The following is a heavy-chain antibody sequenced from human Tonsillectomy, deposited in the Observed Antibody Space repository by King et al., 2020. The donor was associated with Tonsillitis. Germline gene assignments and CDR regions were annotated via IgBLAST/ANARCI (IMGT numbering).Heavy chain of an antibody. D-gene: IGHD4-17*01. CDR1: GFTFDDYA. CDR2: ISGDGGNT. V-gene: IGHV3-43*02. CDR3: AKDIRYGDSPEYFDY. J-gene: IGHJ4*02. Sequence: VQLVESGGGVVQPGGSLRLSCAASGFTFDDYAMHWVRQAPGKGLEWVSLISGDGGNTYYADSVKGRFTISRDNSKNSLYLKMNSLRTEDTALYYCAKDIRYGDSPEYFDYWGQGTLVTVSS.